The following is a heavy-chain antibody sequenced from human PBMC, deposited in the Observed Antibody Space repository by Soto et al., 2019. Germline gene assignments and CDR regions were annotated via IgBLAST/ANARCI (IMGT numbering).Heavy chain of an antibody. CDR2: IIPIFGTA. J-gene: IGHJ5*02. Sequence: QVQLVQSGAEVQKPGSSVKVSCKASGGTFSSYAISWVRQAPGQGLEWMGGIIPIFGTANYAQKFQGRVTITADESTSTAYMELSSLRSEDTAVYYCAREGCTNGVCYTNNWFDPWGQGTLVTVSS. CDR1: GGTFSSYA. CDR3: AREGCTNGVCYTNNWFDP. V-gene: IGHV1-69*01. D-gene: IGHD2-8*01.